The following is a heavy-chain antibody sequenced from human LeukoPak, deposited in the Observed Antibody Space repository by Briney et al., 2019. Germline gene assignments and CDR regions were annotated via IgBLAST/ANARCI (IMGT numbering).Heavy chain of an antibody. CDR1: GYTFTSYG. D-gene: IGHD2-2*01. V-gene: IGHV1-18*04. CDR3: ARVPPAPYCSSTSCPLPFDY. Sequence: ASVKVSCKASGYTFTSYGISWVRQAPGQGLEWMGWISAYNGNTNYAQKLQGRVTMTTDTSTSTAYMELRSLRSDDTAVYYCARVPPAPYCSSTSCPLPFDYWGQGTLVTVSP. J-gene: IGHJ4*02. CDR2: ISAYNGNT.